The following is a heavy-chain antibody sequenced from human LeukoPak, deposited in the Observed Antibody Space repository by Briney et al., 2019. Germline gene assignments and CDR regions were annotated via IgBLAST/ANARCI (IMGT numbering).Heavy chain of an antibody. D-gene: IGHD2-21*02. V-gene: IGHV3-11*05. CDR3: ARALGGDGGSFDS. CDR2: ISSRSSYT. J-gene: IGHJ4*02. Sequence: PGGSLRLSCAASGFGFSAYYMSWIRQAPGKGLEWISYISSRSSYTNYAASVKGRFTISRDNAKNSLYLQLNSLRAEDTAVHYCARALGGDGGSFDSWGQGTLVTVSS. CDR1: GFGFSAYY.